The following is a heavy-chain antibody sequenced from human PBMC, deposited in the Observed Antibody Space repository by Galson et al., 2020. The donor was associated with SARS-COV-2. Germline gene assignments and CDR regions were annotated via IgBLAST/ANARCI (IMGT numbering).Heavy chain of an antibody. CDR2: IFDDGSNE. J-gene: IGHJ6*02. V-gene: IGHV3-30*03. CDR1: GFTFSNFG. D-gene: IGHD2-2*01. Sequence: AGSLRPSCVASGFTFSNFGMPWVRQAPGTGLEWVAVIFDDGSNEYSADSVKGRFTISRDNSRNTLYLQINSLRPEDTAVDYCARECIVLVPPAPAVYYYGLDVWGQGTTITVSS. CDR3: ARECIVLVPPAPAVYYYGLDV.